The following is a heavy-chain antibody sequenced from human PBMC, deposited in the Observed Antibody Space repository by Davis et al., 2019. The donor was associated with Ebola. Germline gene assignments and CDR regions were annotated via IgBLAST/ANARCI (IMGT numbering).Heavy chain of an antibody. V-gene: IGHV1-69*13. CDR2: IIPIFGTA. J-gene: IGHJ5*02. CDR1: GGTFSSYA. CDR3: ARDPSKVAAAVSWFDP. Sequence: SVKVSCKASGGTFSSYAISWLRQAPGQGLEWMGGIIPIFGTANYAQKFQGRVTITADESTSTAYMELSSLRSEDTAVYYCARDPSKVAAAVSWFDPWGQGTLVTVSS. D-gene: IGHD6-13*01.